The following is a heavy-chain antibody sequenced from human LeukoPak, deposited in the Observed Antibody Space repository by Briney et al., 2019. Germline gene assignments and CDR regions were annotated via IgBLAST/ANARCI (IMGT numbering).Heavy chain of an antibody. CDR1: GFTFSSYG. Sequence: QAGGSLRLSCAASGFTFSSYGMSWVRQAPGKGLEWVSAISGSGGSTYYADSVKGRFTISRDNSKNTLYLQMNSLRAEDTAVYYCAKVVTRDHDAFDIWGQGTMVTVSS. CDR3: AKVVTRDHDAFDI. V-gene: IGHV3-23*01. CDR2: ISGSGGST. J-gene: IGHJ3*02. D-gene: IGHD4-23*01.